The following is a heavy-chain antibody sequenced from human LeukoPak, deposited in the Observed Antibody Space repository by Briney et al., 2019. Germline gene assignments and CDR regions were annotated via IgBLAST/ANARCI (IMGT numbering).Heavy chain of an antibody. CDR1: GGSFSGCY. CDR3: ARGLYHDTIFQH. D-gene: IGHD3-16*02. CDR2: INHSGST. V-gene: IGHV4-34*01. J-gene: IGHJ1*01. Sequence: SETLSLTCAVYGGSFSGCYWSWIRQPPGKGLEWIGEINHSGSTNYNPSLKSRVTISVDTSKNQFSLKLSSVTAADTAVYYCARGLYHDTIFQHWGQGTLVTVSS.